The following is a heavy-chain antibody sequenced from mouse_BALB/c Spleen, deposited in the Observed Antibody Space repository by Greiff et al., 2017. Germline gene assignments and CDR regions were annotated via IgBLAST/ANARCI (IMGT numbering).Heavy chain of an antibody. D-gene: IGHD1-1*02. CDR1: GYTFTSYW. J-gene: IGHJ4*01. V-gene: IGHV1-7*01. Sequence: VHLVESGAELAKPGASVKMSCKASGYTFTSYWMHWVKQRPGQGLEWIGYINPSTGYTEYNQKFKDKATLTADKSSSTAYMQLSSLTSEDSAVYYCARGGRGSMDYWGQGTSVTVSS. CDR3: ARGGRGSMDY. CDR2: INPSTGYT.